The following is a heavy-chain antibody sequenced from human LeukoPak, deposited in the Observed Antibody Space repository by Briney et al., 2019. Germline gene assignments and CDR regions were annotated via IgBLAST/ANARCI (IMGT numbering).Heavy chain of an antibody. Sequence: TSETLSLTCTVSGGSISSSSYYWGWIRQPPGKGLEWIGSIYYSGSTYYNPSLKSRVTISVDTSKNQFSLKLSSVTAADTAVYYCALSGDYEGNWFDPWGQGTLVTVSS. CDR1: GGSISSSSYY. V-gene: IGHV4-39*07. CDR2: IYYSGST. D-gene: IGHD4-17*01. CDR3: ALSGDYEGNWFDP. J-gene: IGHJ5*02.